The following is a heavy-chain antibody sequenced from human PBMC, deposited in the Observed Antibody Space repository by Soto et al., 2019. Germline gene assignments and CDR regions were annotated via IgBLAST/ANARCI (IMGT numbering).Heavy chain of an antibody. J-gene: IGHJ4*02. CDR3: ARAHIVVVPAAMWGTFDY. Sequence: ASVKVSCKASGYTFTSYYMHWVRQAPGQGLEWMGKINPSGGSTSYAQKFQGRVTMTRDTSTSTVYMELSSLRSEDTAVYYCARAHIVVVPAAMWGTFDYWGQGTLVTVSS. D-gene: IGHD2-2*01. CDR1: GYTFTSYY. V-gene: IGHV1-46*03. CDR2: INPSGGST.